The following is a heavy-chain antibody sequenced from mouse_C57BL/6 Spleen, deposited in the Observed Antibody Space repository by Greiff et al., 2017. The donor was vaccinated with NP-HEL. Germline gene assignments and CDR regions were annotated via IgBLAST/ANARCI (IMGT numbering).Heavy chain of an antibody. CDR2: IDPENGDT. Sequence: VQLKQSGAELVRPGASVKLSCTASGFNIKDDYMHWVKQRPEQGLEWIGWIDPENGDTEYASKFQGKATITADTSSNTAYLQLSSLTSEDTAVYYCTRDDGYYEGYWGQGTTLTVSS. D-gene: IGHD2-3*01. J-gene: IGHJ2*01. CDR1: GFNIKDDY. V-gene: IGHV14-4*01. CDR3: TRDDGYYEGY.